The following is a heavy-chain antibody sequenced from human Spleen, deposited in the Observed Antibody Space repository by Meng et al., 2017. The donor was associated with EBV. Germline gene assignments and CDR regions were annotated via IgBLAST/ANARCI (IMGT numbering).Heavy chain of an antibody. D-gene: IGHD2-21*02. CDR2: IYYNGKT. V-gene: IGHV4-61*01. CDR1: GGSVNSGSYY. CDR3: ARGSGGDWNYYSYGLNV. J-gene: IGHJ6*02. Sequence: QVQLEESGPGLVKPSETLPLTCSCSGGSVNSGSYYWTWIRQPPGKGLEWIGYIYYNGKTNYNPSLKSRVTISVDTSKNQFSLKVRSVTAADTAVYYCARGSGGDWNYYSYGLNVWGQGTTVTVSS.